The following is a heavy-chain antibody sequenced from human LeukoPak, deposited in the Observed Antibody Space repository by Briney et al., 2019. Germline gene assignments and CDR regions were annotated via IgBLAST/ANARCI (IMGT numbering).Heavy chain of an antibody. Sequence: GGSLRLSCAAPGFTLSGYWMSWVRQAPGKGLEWVADINQDGSERHYVESVKGRFTISRDNAKNSLYLQMNSLRAEDTAVYYCARGYSSSPLDLDYWGQGTLVTVSS. CDR1: GFTLSGYW. D-gene: IGHD6-13*01. CDR2: INQDGSER. J-gene: IGHJ4*02. CDR3: ARGYSSSPLDLDY. V-gene: IGHV3-7*04.